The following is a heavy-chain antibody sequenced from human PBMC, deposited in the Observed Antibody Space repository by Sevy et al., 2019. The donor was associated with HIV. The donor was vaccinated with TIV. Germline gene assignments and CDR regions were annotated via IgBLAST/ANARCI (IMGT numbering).Heavy chain of an antibody. CDR2: IYSGGST. V-gene: IGHV3-66*01. CDR3: ARDNNPDYDILTGPLSDGMDV. J-gene: IGHJ6*02. CDR1: EFSVTDNY. Sequence: GGSLRLSCAASEFSVTDNYMSWVRQAPGKGLEWVSTIYSGGSTFYADSVEGRFTISRDNSKNTLYLHMNSLRAEDTAVYYCARDNNPDYDILTGPLSDGMDVWGQGTTVTVSS. D-gene: IGHD3-9*01.